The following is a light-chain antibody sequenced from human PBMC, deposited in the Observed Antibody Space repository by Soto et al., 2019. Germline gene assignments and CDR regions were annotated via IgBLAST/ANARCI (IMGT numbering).Light chain of an antibody. V-gene: IGKV1-39*01. CDR2: AAS. CDR1: QTISMF. J-gene: IGKJ2*01. CDR3: QHSYSGLYT. Sequence: DIQMTQSPSSLSASVGDRVTITCRASQTISMFLSWYQKKPGKAPKLLIYAASTLQPGVPSRFSGSGSGTDCTLTIRSLQPEDFATYYCQHSYSGLYTFGQGSQLEIK.